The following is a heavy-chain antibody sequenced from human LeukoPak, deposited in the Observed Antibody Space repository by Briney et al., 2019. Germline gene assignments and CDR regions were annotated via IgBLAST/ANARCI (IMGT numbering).Heavy chain of an antibody. CDR2: IKQDGSEI. CDR3: ARAPGDPPNY. J-gene: IGHJ4*02. CDR1: GFTFSSYW. V-gene: IGHV3-7*03. Sequence: GGSLRLSCAASGFTFSSYWMSWVRQAPGKGLEWVANIKQDGSEIYYVDSVKGRFTISRDNAKNSLYLQMKSLRVEDTAVYYCARAPGDPPNYWGQGTLDTVSS.